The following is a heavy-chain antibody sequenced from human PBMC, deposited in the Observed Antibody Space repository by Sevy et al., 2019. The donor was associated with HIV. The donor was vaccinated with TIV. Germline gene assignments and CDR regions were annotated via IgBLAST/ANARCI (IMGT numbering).Heavy chain of an antibody. J-gene: IGHJ4*02. V-gene: IGHV4-39*02. CDR2: IYYGGST. D-gene: IGHD3-22*01. CDR3: ARVSMIVVVITDDWGYYFDY. CDR1: GGSISSSGYY. Sequence: SETLSLTCTVSGGSISSSGYYWGWIRQPPGKGLEWIGSIYYGGSTYYNPSLKSRITISVDTSKNHFSLKLGSVTAADTAVYYCARVSMIVVVITDDWGYYFDYWGQGTLVTVSS.